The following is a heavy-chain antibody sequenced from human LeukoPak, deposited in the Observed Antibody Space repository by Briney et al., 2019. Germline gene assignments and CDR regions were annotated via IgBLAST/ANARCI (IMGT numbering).Heavy chain of an antibody. V-gene: IGHV4-34*01. CDR2: INHSGST. Sequence: PSETLSLTCAVYGGSFSDYYWSWIRQPPGKGLEWIGEINHSGSTNYNPSLKSRVTISVDTSKNQFSLKVNSVTAADTAVYYCVSESYDNSGYGDWGQGTLVTVSS. J-gene: IGHJ4*02. CDR1: GGSFSDYY. D-gene: IGHD3-22*01. CDR3: VSESYDNSGYGD.